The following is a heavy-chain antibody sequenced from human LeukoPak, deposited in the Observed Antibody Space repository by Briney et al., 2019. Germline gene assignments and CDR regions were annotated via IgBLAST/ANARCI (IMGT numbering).Heavy chain of an antibody. Sequence: GESLKISCKGSGYRFTSYWIGWVRQMPGKGLEWMGIIYPGDSDTRYSPSFQGQVTISADKYISTAYLQWSNLKASDTAMYYCARFGFVAATGVDYWGQGTLVTVSS. CDR2: IYPGDSDT. V-gene: IGHV5-51*01. CDR3: ARFGFVAATGVDY. D-gene: IGHD6-13*01. J-gene: IGHJ4*02. CDR1: GYRFTSYW.